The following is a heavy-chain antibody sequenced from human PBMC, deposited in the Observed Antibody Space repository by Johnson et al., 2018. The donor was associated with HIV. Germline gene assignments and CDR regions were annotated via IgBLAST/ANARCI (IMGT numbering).Heavy chain of an antibody. D-gene: IGHD2-2*01. V-gene: IGHV3-30-3*01. CDR2: ISYDGSNK. Sequence: QVQLVESGGGLIQPGGSLRLSCAASGFTFSSYAMHWVRQAPGKGLEWVAVISYDGSNKSYADSVKGRFTISRDTSKNTLYLQMNSLRAEDTAVYYCARDGGIGSTREDAFDIWGQGTMVIVSS. CDR1: GFTFSSYA. CDR3: ARDGGIGSTREDAFDI. J-gene: IGHJ3*02.